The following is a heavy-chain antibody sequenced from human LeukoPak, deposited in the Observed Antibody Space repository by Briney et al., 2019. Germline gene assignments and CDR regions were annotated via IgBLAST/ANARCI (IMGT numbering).Heavy chain of an antibody. Sequence: PGGSPRLSCAASGFTVSSNYMSWVRQAPGKGLEWVSVVYSGGSTYYADSVKGRFTISRDNSKNTLYLQMNSLRAEDTAVYYCARGYSYGHGVDYWGQGTLVTVSS. CDR3: ARGYSYGHGVDY. CDR1: GFTVSSNY. J-gene: IGHJ4*02. V-gene: IGHV3-53*01. CDR2: VYSGGST. D-gene: IGHD5-18*01.